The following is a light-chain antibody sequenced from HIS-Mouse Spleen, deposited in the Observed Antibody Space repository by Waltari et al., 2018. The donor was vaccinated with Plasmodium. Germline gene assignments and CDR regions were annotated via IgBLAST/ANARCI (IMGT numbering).Light chain of an antibody. Sequence: QSALPQPASVSGSPGQSITIYCTGTGSAVGGYNYVSCYQQHPGKAPKLMIYDVSNRPSGVSNRFSGSKSGNTASLTISGLQAEDEADYYCSSYTSSSTLNYVFGTGTKVTVL. CDR2: DVS. V-gene: IGLV2-14*03. CDR3: SSYTSSSTLNYV. J-gene: IGLJ1*01. CDR1: GSAVGGYNY.